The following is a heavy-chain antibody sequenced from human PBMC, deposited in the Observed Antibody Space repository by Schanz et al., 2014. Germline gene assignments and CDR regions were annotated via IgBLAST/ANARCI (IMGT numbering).Heavy chain of an antibody. J-gene: IGHJ6*02. V-gene: IGHV7-4-1*02. CDR1: GRTFIVYHV. CDR3: ARARYGLDV. Sequence: QVQLVQSGSELKKPGASVKVSCKASGRTFIVYHVLHWVRQAPGQGLEWMGWINPTTGNPGYAQGFTGRFVFSFDTSVSTAYLQISGLKAEDTAVYYCARARYGLDVWGQGTTVTVSS. CDR2: INPTTGNP.